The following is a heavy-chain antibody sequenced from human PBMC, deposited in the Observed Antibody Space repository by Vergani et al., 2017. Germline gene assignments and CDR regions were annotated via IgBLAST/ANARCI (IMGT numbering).Heavy chain of an antibody. CDR3: AKQRGVLLWFGESTYFDY. Sequence: EVQLVESGGGLVKPGGSLRLSCAASGFTFSSYSMNWVRQAPGKGLEWVSSISSSGGSTYYADSVKGRFTISRDNSKNTLYLQMNSLRAEDTAVYYCAKQRGVLLWFGESTYFDYWGQGTLVTVSS. CDR2: ISSSGGST. CDR1: GFTFSSYS. V-gene: IGHV3-23*04. D-gene: IGHD3-10*01. J-gene: IGHJ4*02.